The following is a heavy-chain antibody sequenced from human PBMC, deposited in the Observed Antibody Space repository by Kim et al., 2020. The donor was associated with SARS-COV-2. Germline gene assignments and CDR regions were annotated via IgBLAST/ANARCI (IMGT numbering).Heavy chain of an antibody. J-gene: IGHJ5*02. CDR2: ISAYNGNT. CDR3: ARGQYYDILTGYYNGFDP. Sequence: ASVKVSCKASGYTFTSYGISWVRQAPGQGLEWMGWISAYNGNTNYAQKLQGRVTMTTDTSTSTAYMELRSLRSDDTAVYYCARGQYYDILTGYYNGFDPWGQGTLVTVSS. CDR1: GYTFTSYG. V-gene: IGHV1-18*01. D-gene: IGHD3-9*01.